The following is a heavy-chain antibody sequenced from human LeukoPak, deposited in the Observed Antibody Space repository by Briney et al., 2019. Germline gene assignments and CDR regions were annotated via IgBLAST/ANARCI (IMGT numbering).Heavy chain of an antibody. CDR1: GYTFTSYD. D-gene: IGHD6-6*01. J-gene: IGHJ3*02. Sequence: GASVKVSCKASGYTFTSYDINWVRQATGQGLEWMGWMNPNSGNTGYAQKFQGRVTITRNTSISTAYMELSSLRSEDTAVYYCARVYRQLVLRFLTSAQSDAFDIWGQGTMVTVPS. CDR3: ARVYRQLVLRFLTSAQSDAFDI. V-gene: IGHV1-8*03. CDR2: MNPNSGNT.